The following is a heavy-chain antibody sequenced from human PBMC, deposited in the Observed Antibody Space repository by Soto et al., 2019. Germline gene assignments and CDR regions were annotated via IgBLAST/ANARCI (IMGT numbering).Heavy chain of an antibody. V-gene: IGHV3-23*01. Sequence: EVQLLESGGGLVQPGGSLRLSCAASGFTFSSYAMSWARQAPGKGLEWVSAISGSGGSTYYADSVKGRFTISRDNSKNTLYLQMNSLRAEDTAVYYCAKEYDYVWGSYRSPPLDWFDPWGQGTLVTVSS. CDR2: ISGSGGST. D-gene: IGHD3-16*02. CDR3: AKEYDYVWGSYRSPPLDWFDP. J-gene: IGHJ5*02. CDR1: GFTFSSYA.